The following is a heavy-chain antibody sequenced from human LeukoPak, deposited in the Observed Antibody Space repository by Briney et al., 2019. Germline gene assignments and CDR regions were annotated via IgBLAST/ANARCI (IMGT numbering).Heavy chain of an antibody. CDR2: MNPNSGNT. CDR1: GYTFTSYD. J-gene: IGHJ3*02. D-gene: IGHD6-19*01. Sequence: ASVKVSCKASGYTFTSYDINWVRQATGQGLEWMGWMNPNSGNTGYAQKFQGRVTMTRNTSISTAYMELSSLRSEDTAVYYCARDSSGWYREVGAFDIWGQGTMVTVSS. CDR3: ARDSSGWYREVGAFDI. V-gene: IGHV1-8*01.